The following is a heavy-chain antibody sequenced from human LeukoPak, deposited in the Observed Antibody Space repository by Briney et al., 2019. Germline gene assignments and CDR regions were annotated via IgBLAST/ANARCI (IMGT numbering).Heavy chain of an antibody. CDR3: ARVEKWELLYY. V-gene: IGHV3-7*01. Sequence: PAGSLRLSCAASGFTFSCYWMSWVRQAPGKGLEWVANIKQDGSEKYYVDSVKGRFTISRDNAKNSPYLQMNSLRAEDTAVYYCARVEKWELLYYWGQGTLVTVSS. D-gene: IGHD1-26*01. CDR1: GFTFSCYW. J-gene: IGHJ4*02. CDR2: IKQDGSEK.